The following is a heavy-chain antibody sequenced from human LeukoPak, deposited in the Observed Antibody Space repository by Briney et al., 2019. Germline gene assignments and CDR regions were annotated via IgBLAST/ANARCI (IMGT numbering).Heavy chain of an antibody. D-gene: IGHD3-22*01. CDR2: IYYSGST. CDR1: GDSISSYY. CDR3: ARLYYDSSRYPNWFDP. J-gene: IGHJ5*02. Sequence: SETLSLTYTVSGDSISSYYWSWIRQPPGKGLEWIGYIYYSGSTNYNPSLKSRVTISVDTSKNQFSLKLSSVTAADTAVYYCARLYYDSSRYPNWFDPWGQGTLVTVSS. V-gene: IGHV4-59*08.